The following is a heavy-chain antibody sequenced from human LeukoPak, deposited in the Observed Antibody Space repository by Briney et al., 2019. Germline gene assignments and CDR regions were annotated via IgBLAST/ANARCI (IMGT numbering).Heavy chain of an antibody. CDR1: GGSISSSSYY. J-gene: IGHJ4*02. Sequence: TSQTLSLTCTVSGGSISSSSYYWGWIRQPPGKGLEWIGSFYSSGSAYYNPSLKSRVTISVDTSNNQFSLKLSSVTAADTAVYYCARRLRSGNYGGEGYWGQGTLVTVSS. CDR2: FYSSGSA. CDR3: ARRLRSGNYGGEGY. V-gene: IGHV4-39*01. D-gene: IGHD1-26*01.